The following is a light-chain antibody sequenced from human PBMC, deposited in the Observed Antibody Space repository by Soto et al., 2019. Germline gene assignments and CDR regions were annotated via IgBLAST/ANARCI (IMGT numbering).Light chain of an antibody. V-gene: IGKV3D-15*01. CDR3: QHYRSSQWM. CDR2: DAS. J-gene: IGKJ1*01. CDR1: QSVSSS. Sequence: EIVMTQSPATLSLSPGERATLSCRASQSVSSSLSCYQQKPVQAPRLLIYDASTRATVIPARFSGSGSGTQFTLSISSLQSEDFAVYYCQHYRSSQWMFGQGTKVDIK.